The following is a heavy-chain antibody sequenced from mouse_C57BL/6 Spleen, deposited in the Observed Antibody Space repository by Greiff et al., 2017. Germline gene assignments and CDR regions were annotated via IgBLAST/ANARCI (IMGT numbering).Heavy chain of an antibody. CDR2: IHPNSGST. Sequence: VKLQQPGAELVKPGASVKLSCKASGYTFTSYWMHWVKQRPGQGLEWIGMIHPNSGSTNYNEKFKSKATLTVDKSSSTAYMQLSSLTSEDSAVYYCATITTNDRWDAMDYWGQGTSVTVSS. J-gene: IGHJ4*01. CDR1: GYTFTSYW. CDR3: ATITTNDRWDAMDY. D-gene: IGHD1-1*01. V-gene: IGHV1-64*01.